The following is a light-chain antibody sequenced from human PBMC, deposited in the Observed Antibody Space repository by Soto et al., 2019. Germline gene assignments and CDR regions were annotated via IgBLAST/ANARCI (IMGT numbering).Light chain of an antibody. CDR1: QSVSSN. CDR3: QQYNTCPLT. Sequence: ETVMTQSPATLSVSPGERPTLSCRASQSVSSNLAWYQQKPGQAPRLLIYDASTRATGIPARFSGSGSGTEFTLTISSLQSEDFAVYYCQQYNTCPLTCGPGTKVDI. J-gene: IGKJ3*01. CDR2: DAS. V-gene: IGKV3-15*01.